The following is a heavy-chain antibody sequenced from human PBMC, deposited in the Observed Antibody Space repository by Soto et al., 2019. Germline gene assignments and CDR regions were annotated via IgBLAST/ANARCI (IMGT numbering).Heavy chain of an antibody. V-gene: IGHV3-30-3*01. J-gene: IGHJ4*02. D-gene: IGHD4-17*01. CDR3: ARDPYGDLYNYYYFDY. Sequence: GGSLRLSCAASGFTFSSYAMHWVRQAPGKGLEWVAVISYDGSNKYYADSVRGRFTISRDNSKNTLYLQMNSLRAEDTAVYYCARDPYGDLYNYYYFDYWGQGTLVTVSS. CDR2: ISYDGSNK. CDR1: GFTFSSYA.